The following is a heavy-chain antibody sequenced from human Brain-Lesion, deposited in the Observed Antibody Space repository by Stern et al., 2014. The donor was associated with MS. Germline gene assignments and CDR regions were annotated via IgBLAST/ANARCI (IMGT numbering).Heavy chain of an antibody. D-gene: IGHD5-18*01. CDR2: IYYSGAT. CDR3: ARDWSGTSIHLAPAYGGHIRFDP. Sequence: QVQLVQSGPGLVKPSQTLSLTCTVSGDSITSGGYYWSWIRQHPGRGLAWIGYIYYSGATFYNPSLKSRVTISLDTAQNQFSLRLSSVTAADTAIYYCARDWSGTSIHLAPAYGGHIRFDPWGQGILVTVSS. V-gene: IGHV4-31*03. J-gene: IGHJ5*02. CDR1: GDSITSGGYY.